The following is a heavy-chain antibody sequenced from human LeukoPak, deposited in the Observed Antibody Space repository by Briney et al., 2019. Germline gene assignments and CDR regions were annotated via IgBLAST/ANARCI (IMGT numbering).Heavy chain of an antibody. V-gene: IGHV1-8*01. CDR2: MNPNSGNT. CDR1: GYTFTRYD. CDR3: ARVWAVGATSIDY. Sequence: ASVKVSCKASGYTFTRYDINWVRHATGQGLEWMGWMNPNSGNTGYAQKFQGRVTMPRNTPISTAYMELSSLRSEDTAVYYCARVWAVGATSIDYWGQGTLVTVSS. J-gene: IGHJ4*02. D-gene: IGHD1-26*01.